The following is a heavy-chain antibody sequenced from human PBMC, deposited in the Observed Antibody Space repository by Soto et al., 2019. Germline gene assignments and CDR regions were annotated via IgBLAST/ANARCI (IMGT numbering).Heavy chain of an antibody. CDR2: ISAANGIT. CDR3: ARNDFGDYRHFNW. D-gene: IGHD4-17*01. Sequence: QVQLVQSGAEVKKPGASVKVSCKASGYTFTDCGLHWVRQAPGQGLEWMGWISAANGITKFSQKFQDRVTLTRDTTASTAYMEESSLRSEDTVVYYCARNDFGDYRHFNWWGQGTLVSVSS. CDR1: GYTFTDCG. V-gene: IGHV1-3*01. J-gene: IGHJ4*02.